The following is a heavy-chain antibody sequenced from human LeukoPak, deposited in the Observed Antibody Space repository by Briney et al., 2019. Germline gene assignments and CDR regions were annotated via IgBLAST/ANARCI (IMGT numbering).Heavy chain of an antibody. J-gene: IGHJ4*02. V-gene: IGHV3-23*01. CDR2: LSDSGGRT. D-gene: IGHD3-22*01. CDR1: GISLSNYG. Sequence: GGSLRLSCAVSGISLSNYGMSWVRQAPGKGLEWVAGLSDSGGRTNYADSVKGRFTISRDNSKNTLYLQMNSLRAEDTAVYFCAKRGVVIRVILVGFNKEAYYFDSRGQGALVTVSS. CDR3: AKRGVVIRVILVGFNKEAYYFDS.